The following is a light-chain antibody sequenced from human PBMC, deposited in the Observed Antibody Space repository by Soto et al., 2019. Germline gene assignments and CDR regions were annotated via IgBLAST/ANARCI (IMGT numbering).Light chain of an antibody. V-gene: IGLV1-44*01. Sequence: QAVVTQPPSASGTPRQRVTISCSGSRSNIGTNTVNWYQQLPATAPKLLIYNNNQRPSGVPDRFSDSKSGTSASLAISGLQSEDEADYYCAAWDDSLNGVVFGGGTKLTVL. CDR3: AAWDDSLNGVV. J-gene: IGLJ2*01. CDR2: NNN. CDR1: RSNIGTNT.